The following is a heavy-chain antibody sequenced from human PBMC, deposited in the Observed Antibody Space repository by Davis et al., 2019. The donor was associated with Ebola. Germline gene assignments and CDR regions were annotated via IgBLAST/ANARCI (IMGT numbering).Heavy chain of an antibody. CDR2: IGSSTRYI. J-gene: IGHJ3*02. D-gene: IGHD4-17*01. CDR1: GFTFSTYS. CDR3: ARDLYGDYAFDI. Sequence: PGGSLRLSCAASGFTFSTYSMNWVRQAPGKGLEWVSSIGSSTRYIYYADSVKGRFTISRDNAKNSLFLQMNSLRAEDTAVYYCARDLYGDYAFDIWGQGTMVTVSS. V-gene: IGHV3-21*06.